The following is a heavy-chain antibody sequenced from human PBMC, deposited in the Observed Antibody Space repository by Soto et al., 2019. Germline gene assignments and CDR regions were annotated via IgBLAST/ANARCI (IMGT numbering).Heavy chain of an antibody. Sequence: GGSLRLSCAASGFTFSSYAMHWVRQAPGKGLEWVAVISYDGSNKYYADSVKGRFTISRDNSKNTLYLQMNSLRAEDTAVYYCARGGDAYYYDSSDYYTTIDYWGQGTLVTVSS. V-gene: IGHV3-30-3*01. CDR1: GFTFSSYA. J-gene: IGHJ4*02. D-gene: IGHD3-22*01. CDR3: ARGGDAYYYDSSDYYTTIDY. CDR2: ISYDGSNK.